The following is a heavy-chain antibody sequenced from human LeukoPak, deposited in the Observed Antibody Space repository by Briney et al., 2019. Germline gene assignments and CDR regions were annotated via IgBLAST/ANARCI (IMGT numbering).Heavy chain of an antibody. D-gene: IGHD1-26*01. CDR1: GITFENYS. Sequence: GGSLRLSCAASGITFENYSMHWVRQAPGKGLEWVSGINWNSRNIGYEDAVKGRFTISRDNAKNSLFLQMNSLKPEDTAMYFCAKANSGTYSGTFDIWGQGTMVTVSS. CDR3: AKANSGTYSGTFDI. CDR2: INWNSRNI. J-gene: IGHJ3*02. V-gene: IGHV3-9*01.